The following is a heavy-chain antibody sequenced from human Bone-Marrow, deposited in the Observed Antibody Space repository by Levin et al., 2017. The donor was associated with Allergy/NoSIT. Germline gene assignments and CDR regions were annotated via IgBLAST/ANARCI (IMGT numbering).Heavy chain of an antibody. CDR1: GFTFSSYS. CDR2: ISSSSSYI. Sequence: GGSLRLSCAASGFTFSSYSMNWVRQAPGKGLEWVSSISSSSSYIYYADSVKGRFTISRDNAKNSLYLQMNSLRAEDTAVYYCARVSDSSGLYGMDVWGQGTTVTVSS. J-gene: IGHJ6*02. D-gene: IGHD3-22*01. CDR3: ARVSDSSGLYGMDV. V-gene: IGHV3-21*01.